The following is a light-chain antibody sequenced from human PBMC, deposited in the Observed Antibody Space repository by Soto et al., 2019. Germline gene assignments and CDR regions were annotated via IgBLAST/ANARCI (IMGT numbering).Light chain of an antibody. CDR3: QQRSDRRT. J-gene: IGKJ1*01. CDR1: QSVRTY. CDR2: GAS. V-gene: IGKV3-11*01. Sequence: EIVLTQSPGTLSLSPGERATLSCRASQSVRTYLAWYQQKLGQAPRLLIYGASNRATGIPARFSGSGSGTDFTLTISSLEPEDFAVYYCQQRSDRRTFGQGTKVEIK.